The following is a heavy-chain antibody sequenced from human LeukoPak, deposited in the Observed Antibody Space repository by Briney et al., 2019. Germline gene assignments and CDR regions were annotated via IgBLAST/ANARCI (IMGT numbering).Heavy chain of an antibody. J-gene: IGHJ4*02. V-gene: IGHV3-23*01. CDR3: AKDDHGGSGWRDYFDY. Sequence: GGSLRLSCAASGFTFSGYAMSWVRQAPGKGLEWVSGISGSGATYYADSVKSRFTISRDKSKNTMYLQMNSLREEDTAVYYCAKDDHGGSGWRDYFDYWGQGTLVTVST. CDR1: GFTFSGYA. CDR2: ISGSGAT. D-gene: IGHD6-19*01.